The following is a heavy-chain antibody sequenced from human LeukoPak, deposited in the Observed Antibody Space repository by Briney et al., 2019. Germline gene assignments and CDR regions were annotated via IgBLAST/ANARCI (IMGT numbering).Heavy chain of an antibody. V-gene: IGHV4-59*01. CDR1: GGSISSYY. CDR3: ARDRDSSGLRDFDL. J-gene: IGHJ2*01. Sequence: SETLSLTCTVSGGSISSYYWSWIRQPPGKGPEWIGYIYYSGSTNYNPSLKSRVTISIDTSKNQFSLKVTSVTAADTAVYYCARDRDSSGLRDFDLWGRGTLVTVSS. D-gene: IGHD3-22*01. CDR2: IYYSGST.